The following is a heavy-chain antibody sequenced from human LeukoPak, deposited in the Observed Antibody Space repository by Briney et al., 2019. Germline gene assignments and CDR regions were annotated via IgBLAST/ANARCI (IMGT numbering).Heavy chain of an antibody. Sequence: PSETLSLTCAVYGGSFSGYYWGWIRQPPGKGLEWIGNIYYSGSTYYNSSLKSRLTISVDTSKNQFSLKLTSVTAADTAVYHCARLYGGNFDYWGQGTLVTVSS. V-gene: IGHV4-34*01. CDR2: IYYSGST. J-gene: IGHJ4*02. CDR1: GGSFSGYY. CDR3: ARLYGGNFDY. D-gene: IGHD4-23*01.